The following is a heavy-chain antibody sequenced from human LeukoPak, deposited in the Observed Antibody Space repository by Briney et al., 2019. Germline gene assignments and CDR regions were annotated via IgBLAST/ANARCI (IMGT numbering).Heavy chain of an antibody. Sequence: GGSLRLSCAASGFTFSSYGMHWVRQAPGKGLEWVAVISYDGTNKYYADSVKGRFTISRDHSKNTLYLQMNRLRAAETAVYYCAKDGGYNGGRGPIDGGGQGALVTVSS. D-gene: IGHD6-19*01. CDR2: ISYDGTNK. CDR1: GFTFSSYG. V-gene: IGHV3-30*18. CDR3: AKDGGYNGGRGPIDG. J-gene: IGHJ4*02.